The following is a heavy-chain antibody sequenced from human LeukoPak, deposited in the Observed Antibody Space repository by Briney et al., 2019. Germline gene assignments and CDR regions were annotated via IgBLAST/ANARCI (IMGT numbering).Heavy chain of an antibody. Sequence: SETLSLTCAVYGGSFSGYYWSWIRQPPGKGLEWIGEINHSGSTNYNPSLKSRVTISVDTSKNQFSLKLSSVTAADTAVYYCANLAGSPGYWGQGTPVTVSS. V-gene: IGHV4-34*01. J-gene: IGHJ4*02. D-gene: IGHD6-19*01. CDR2: INHSGST. CDR3: ANLAGSPGY. CDR1: GGSFSGYY.